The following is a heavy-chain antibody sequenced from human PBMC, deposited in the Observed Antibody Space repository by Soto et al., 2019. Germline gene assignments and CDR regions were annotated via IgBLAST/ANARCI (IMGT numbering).Heavy chain of an antibody. CDR2: IYYSGST. J-gene: IGHJ4*02. Sequence: SETLSITCTVSGGSISSYYWSWIRQPPGKGLEWIGYIYYSGSTNYNPSLKSRVTISVDTSKNQFSLKLSSVTAADTAVYYCARGVTYYYDSSGYFDYWGQGTLVTVSS. CDR1: GGSISSYY. V-gene: IGHV4-59*01. D-gene: IGHD3-22*01. CDR3: ARGVTYYYDSSGYFDY.